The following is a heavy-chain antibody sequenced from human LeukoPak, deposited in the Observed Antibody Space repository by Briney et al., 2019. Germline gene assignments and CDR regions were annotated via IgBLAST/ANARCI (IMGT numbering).Heavy chain of an antibody. J-gene: IGHJ4*02. CDR3: ANNFVQCSSTSCYADFFDY. V-gene: IGHV4-39*01. D-gene: IGHD2-2*01. CDR2: IYYSGST. CDR1: GGSISSSSYY. Sequence: SETLSLTCTVSGGSISSSSYYWGWIRQPPGKGLEWIGSIYYSGSTYYNPSLKSRVTISVDTSKNQFSLKLSSVTAADTAVYYCANNFVQCSSTSCYADFFDYWGQGTLVTVSS.